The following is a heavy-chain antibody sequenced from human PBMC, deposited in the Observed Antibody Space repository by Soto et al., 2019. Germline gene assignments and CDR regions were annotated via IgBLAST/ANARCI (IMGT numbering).Heavy chain of an antibody. CDR3: GRSETSGRFEY. Sequence: PSEAFCLTWTISGGFISGYYWTWSRQSPGKGLEYIGYIYSGNTNYNPSLNSRVTTSVDTSKNQFSLKLTSVTAADTAVYYCGRSETSGRFEYWGQGTLVSLAS. J-gene: IGHJ4*02. D-gene: IGHD5-12*01. CDR2: IYSGNT. CDR1: GGFISGYY. V-gene: IGHV4-59*08.